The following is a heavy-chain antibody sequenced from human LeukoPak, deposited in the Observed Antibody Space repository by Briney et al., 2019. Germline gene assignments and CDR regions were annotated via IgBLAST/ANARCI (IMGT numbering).Heavy chain of an antibody. CDR1: DFAFTMSA. CDR2: ISAYNGDT. J-gene: IGHJ4*02. V-gene: IGHV1-18*01. Sequence: ASVKVSCKASDFAFTMSAIQWVRQAPGQGLEWMGWISAYNGDTNYAQKLQGRVTMTTDTSTSTAYMELRSLRSDDTAVYYCARSWYCSGGSCYGDYWGQGTLVTVSS. D-gene: IGHD2-15*01. CDR3: ARSWYCSGGSCYGDY.